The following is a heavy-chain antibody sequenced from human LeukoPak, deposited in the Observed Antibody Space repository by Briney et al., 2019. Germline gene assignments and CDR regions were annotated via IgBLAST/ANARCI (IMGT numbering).Heavy chain of an antibody. CDR2: IYYSGST. Sequence: SETLSLTCTVSGGSISSYYWSWIRPPPEKGLEWIGYIYYSGSTNYNHSPKSRVTISVETSKNQFSLKLSSVTSADTAVYYCASEMYYYGSSGYYKGSNRFDPWGQGTLVTVSS. D-gene: IGHD3-22*01. CDR3: ASEMYYYGSSGYYKGSNRFDP. J-gene: IGHJ5*02. CDR1: GGSISSYY. V-gene: IGHV4-59*01.